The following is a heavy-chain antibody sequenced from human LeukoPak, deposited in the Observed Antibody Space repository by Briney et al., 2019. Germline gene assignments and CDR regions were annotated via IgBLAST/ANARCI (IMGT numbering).Heavy chain of an antibody. D-gene: IGHD6-19*01. CDR2: IYHSGST. CDR1: GGSISSGGYS. V-gene: IGHV4-30-2*01. Sequence: SETLSLTCAVSGGSISSGGYSWSWIRQPPGKGLEWIGYIYHSGSTYYNPSLKSRVTISVDRSKNQFSLKLSSVTAADTAVYYCARGVIPVAGPIDYWGQGTLVTVSS. CDR3: ARGVIPVAGPIDY. J-gene: IGHJ4*02.